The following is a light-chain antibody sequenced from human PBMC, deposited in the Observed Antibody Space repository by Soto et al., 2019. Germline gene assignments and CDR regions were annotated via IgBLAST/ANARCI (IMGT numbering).Light chain of an antibody. CDR3: QQYYSYHFT. J-gene: IGKJ4*01. CDR2: AAS. CDR1: QGISSY. V-gene: IGKV1-8*01. Sequence: AIRMTPSPSSFSASTGDRVTITCRASQGISSYLAWYQQKPGKAPKLLIYAASTLQSGVPSRFRGSGSGTDFTLTISCLQSEDFATYYCQQYYSYHFTFGRGNKVEIK.